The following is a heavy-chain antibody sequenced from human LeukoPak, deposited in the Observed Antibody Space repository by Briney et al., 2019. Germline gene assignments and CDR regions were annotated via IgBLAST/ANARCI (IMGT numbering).Heavy chain of an antibody. CDR1: GFTFSSYG. CDR2: IWYDGSNK. V-gene: IGHV3-33*06. D-gene: IGHD3-22*01. CDR3: AKGIYDSSGYYYDY. J-gene: IGHJ4*02. Sequence: GGSLRLXCAASGFTFSSYGMHWVRRAPGKGLEWVAVIWYDGSNKYYADSVKGRFTISRDNSKNTLYLQMNSLRAEDTAVYYCAKGIYDSSGYYYDYWGQGTLVTVSS.